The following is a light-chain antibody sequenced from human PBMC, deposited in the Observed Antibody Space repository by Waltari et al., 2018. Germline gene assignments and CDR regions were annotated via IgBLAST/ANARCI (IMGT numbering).Light chain of an antibody. Sequence: DIVMTQSQDSLAVSLGERASIHCKSSQSVLYSSNSKNYIAWYQQKPGQPPKLLIYWASTRESGVPDRFSGSGSGTDFTLTISSLQAEDVAVYYCQQYYSTPQLTFGGGTKVEIK. CDR3: QQYYSTPQLT. V-gene: IGKV4-1*01. J-gene: IGKJ4*01. CDR2: WAS. CDR1: QSVLYSSNSKNY.